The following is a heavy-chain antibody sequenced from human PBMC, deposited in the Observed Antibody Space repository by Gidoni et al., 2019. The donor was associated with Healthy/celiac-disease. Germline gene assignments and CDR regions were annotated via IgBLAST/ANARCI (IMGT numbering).Heavy chain of an antibody. CDR1: GFTFSRYG. V-gene: IGHV3-33*01. J-gene: IGHJ4*02. Sequence: QVQLVEPGGGVVQPGGSMRLSCPASGFTFSRYGMHWARQALGKGLEWVADKGNDRNNKYYAECVMARFTNSRENSKNTLKLQMNGVGAEDKDGYDCERDAPYSGALDYWGQGTLVTVSS. D-gene: IGHD1-26*01. CDR3: ERDAPYSGALDY. CDR2: KGNDRNNK.